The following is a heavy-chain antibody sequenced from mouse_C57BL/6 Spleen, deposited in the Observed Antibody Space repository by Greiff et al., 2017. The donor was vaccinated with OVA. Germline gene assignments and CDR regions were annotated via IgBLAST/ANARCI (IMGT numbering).Heavy chain of an antibody. J-gene: IGHJ4*01. D-gene: IGHD2-3*01. V-gene: IGHV1-69*01. Sequence: QLQQPGAELVMPGASVKLSCKASGYTFTSYWMHWVKQRPGQGLEWIGEIDPSDSYTNYNQKFKGKSTLTVDKSSSTAYMQLSSLTSEDSAVYYCAIYDGYSYAMDYWGQGTSVTVSS. CDR3: AIYDGYSYAMDY. CDR2: IDPSDSYT. CDR1: GYTFTSYW.